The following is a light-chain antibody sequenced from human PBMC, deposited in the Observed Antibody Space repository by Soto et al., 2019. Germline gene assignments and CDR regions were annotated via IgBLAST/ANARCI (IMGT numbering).Light chain of an antibody. V-gene: IGLV2-14*01. CDR1: SSDVGGYNY. CDR2: DVS. J-gene: IGLJ1*01. Sequence: QSVLTQPASVSGSPGQSITISCTGTSSDVGGYNYVSWYQQHPGKAPKLMIYDVSNWPSGVSNRFSGSKSGNTASLTISGLQAEDEADYYCSSYTNSSPFVFGTGTKVNVL. CDR3: SSYTNSSPFV.